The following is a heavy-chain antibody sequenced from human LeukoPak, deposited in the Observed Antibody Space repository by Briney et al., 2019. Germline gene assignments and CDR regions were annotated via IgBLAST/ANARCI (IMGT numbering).Heavy chain of an antibody. J-gene: IGHJ4*02. CDR3: ARGNSGYSGYDLDY. V-gene: IGHV4-30-2*01. CDR1: GGSISSGGYS. Sequence: SETLSLTCAVSGGSISSGGYSWSWIRQPPGKGLEWIGYIYHSGSTYYNPSLKSRVTISVDRSKNQFSLKLSSVTAADTAVYYCARGNSGYSGYDLDYWGQGTLVTVSS. D-gene: IGHD5-12*01. CDR2: IYHSGST.